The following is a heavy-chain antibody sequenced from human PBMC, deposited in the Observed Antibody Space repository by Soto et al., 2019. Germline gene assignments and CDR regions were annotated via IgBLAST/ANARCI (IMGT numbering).Heavy chain of an antibody. Sequence: QVQLVQSGAEVKKPGASVKVSCKAAGYDFSSYGISWVRQAPGQGLEWMGWISASNGNRDYAQQFQGRVTITSDTSRTTAYMELRSLRSDDTAVYYCVSEPQRNDYWGQGTLVNVSS. V-gene: IGHV1-18*04. D-gene: IGHD2-2*01. CDR3: VSEPQRNDY. J-gene: IGHJ4*02. CDR1: GYDFSSYG. CDR2: ISASNGNR.